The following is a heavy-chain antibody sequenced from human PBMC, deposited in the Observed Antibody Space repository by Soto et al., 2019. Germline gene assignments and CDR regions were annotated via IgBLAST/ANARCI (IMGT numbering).Heavy chain of an antibody. CDR2: IIPILGIA. CDR1: GGTFSSFT. V-gene: IGHV1-69*08. J-gene: IGHJ4*02. CDR3: ARETTVTTTRFDY. Sequence: QVQLVQSGAEVKKPGSSVKVSCKASGGTFSSFTISWVRQAPGQGLEWMGRIIPILGIANYAQKFKGRVTITADKSTSTAYMELSSLRSEDTAVYYCARETTVTTTRFDYWGQGTLVTVSS. D-gene: IGHD4-17*01.